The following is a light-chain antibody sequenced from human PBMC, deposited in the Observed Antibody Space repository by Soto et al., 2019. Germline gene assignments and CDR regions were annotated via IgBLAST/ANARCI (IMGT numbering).Light chain of an antibody. CDR1: QTVRNNY. J-gene: IGKJ4*01. V-gene: IGKV3-11*01. CDR2: DAS. CDR3: QQRSNWPSLT. Sequence: EFVLTQSPGTLSLSPGERATLPCTASQTVRNNYLAWYQQKPGQAPRLMIYDASNRANGIPARFSGSGSETDFTLTISSLEPEDSASYYCQQRSNWPSLTFGGGTKVDIK.